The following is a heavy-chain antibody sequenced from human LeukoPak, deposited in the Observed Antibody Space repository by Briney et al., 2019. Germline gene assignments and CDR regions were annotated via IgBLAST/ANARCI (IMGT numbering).Heavy chain of an antibody. CDR1: GFTFSSYG. Sequence: GGSLRLSCAVSGFTFSSYGMHWVRQAPGKGLEWVAVIWYDGSNKYYADSVKGRFTISRDNPKNTLYLQMNSLRAEDTAIYYCARGGVTAAAGYWGQGTLVTVSS. D-gene: IGHD6-13*01. CDR2: IWYDGSNK. CDR3: ARGGVTAAAGY. J-gene: IGHJ4*02. V-gene: IGHV3-33*01.